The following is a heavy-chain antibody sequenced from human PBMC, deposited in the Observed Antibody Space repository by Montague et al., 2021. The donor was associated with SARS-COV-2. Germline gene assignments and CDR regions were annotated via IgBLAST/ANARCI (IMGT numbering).Heavy chain of an antibody. CDR1: GFSLSTSGMC. J-gene: IGHJ4*02. D-gene: IGHD3-9*01. V-gene: IGHV2-70*01. CDR2: XXWDDDK. CDR3: ARVRDYDILTGSYSGFDY. Sequence: PALVKPTQTLTLTCTFSGFSLSTSGMCVSWIRQPPGKALEWLALXXWDDDKYYSTSLKTRLTISKGTSKNQVVLTMTNMDPVDTATYYCARVRDYDILTGSYSGFDYWGQGTLVTVSS.